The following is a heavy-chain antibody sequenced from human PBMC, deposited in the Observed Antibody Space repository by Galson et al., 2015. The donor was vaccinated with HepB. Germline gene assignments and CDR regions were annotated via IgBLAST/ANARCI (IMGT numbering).Heavy chain of an antibody. D-gene: IGHD3-22*01. V-gene: IGHV3-15*07. CDR2: IKSKTDGGTT. CDR3: TTAYYYDSSGYLIHPFDY. J-gene: IGHJ4*02. Sequence: SLRLSCAASGFTFSNAWMNWVRQAPGKGLEWVGRIKSKTDGGTTDYAAPVKGRFTISRDDSKNTLYLQMNSLKTEDTAVYYCTTAYYYDSSGYLIHPFDYWGQGTLVTVSS. CDR1: GFTFSNAW.